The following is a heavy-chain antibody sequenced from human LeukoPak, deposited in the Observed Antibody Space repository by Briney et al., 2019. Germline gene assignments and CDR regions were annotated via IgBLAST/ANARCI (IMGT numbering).Heavy chain of an antibody. CDR1: GFTFSGYW. CDR3: ARWIQVSETWFLDY. Sequence: GESLRLSCEASGFTFSGYWMSWVRQAPGRGLEWVADINGDGTTIYYVDSVKGRFTMSRDNAKNSVSLQLNTLRGGDTAVYYCARWIQVSETWFLDYWGQGTLVTVSS. J-gene: IGHJ4*02. V-gene: IGHV3-7*05. D-gene: IGHD3-10*01. CDR2: INGDGTTI.